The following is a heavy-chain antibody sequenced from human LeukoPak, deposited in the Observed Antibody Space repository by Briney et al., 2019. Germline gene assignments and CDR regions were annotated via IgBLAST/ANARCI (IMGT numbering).Heavy chain of an antibody. CDR2: IYYSGST. Sequence: PSETLSLTCTVSGGSISSYYWSWIRQPPGKGLEWIGYIYYSGSTNYNPSRKSRVTISVDTSKNQFSLKLSSVTAADTAVYYCARDKNSYGYDWGQGTLVTVSS. D-gene: IGHD5-18*01. CDR3: ARDKNSYGYD. J-gene: IGHJ4*02. CDR1: GGSISSYY. V-gene: IGHV4-59*01.